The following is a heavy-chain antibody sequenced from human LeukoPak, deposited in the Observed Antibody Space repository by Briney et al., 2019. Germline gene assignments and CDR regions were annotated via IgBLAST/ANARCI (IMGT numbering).Heavy chain of an antibody. Sequence: GGSLRLSCAASGFTFSSYAMSWVRQAPGKGLEWVSAISGSGGSTYYADSVKGRFTISRDNSKNTLYLQMNSLRVEDTAVYYCAKDSRFLEWFFDFWGQGTLVTVSS. J-gene: IGHJ4*02. V-gene: IGHV3-23*01. CDR1: GFTFSSYA. CDR3: AKDSRFLEWFFDF. CDR2: ISGSGGST. D-gene: IGHD3-3*01.